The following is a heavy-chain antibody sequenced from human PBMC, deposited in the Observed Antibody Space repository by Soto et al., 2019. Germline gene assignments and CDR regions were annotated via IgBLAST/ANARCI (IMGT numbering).Heavy chain of an antibody. Sequence: VGSLRHSCAASGFTFSSYKMNWVRQAPGKGLEWVSSISSSSSYIYYADSVKGRFTISRDNAKNSLYLQMNSLRAEDTSVYYCVRTPRGTPGDYYGMDVWGQGTTVTVSS. J-gene: IGHJ6*02. CDR2: ISSSSSYI. V-gene: IGHV3-21*01. CDR1: GFTFSSYK. D-gene: IGHD1-1*01. CDR3: VRTPRGTPGDYYGMDV.